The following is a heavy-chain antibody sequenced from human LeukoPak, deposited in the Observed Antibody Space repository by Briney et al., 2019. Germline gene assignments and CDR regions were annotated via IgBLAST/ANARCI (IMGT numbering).Heavy chain of an antibody. D-gene: IGHD1-14*01. V-gene: IGHV3-7*01. CDR3: AKDQTGSLDY. CDR2: IKQDGSEK. Sequence: GGSLRLSCAASGFTFSSYWMSWVRQAPGKGLEWVASIKQDGSEKYFVDSVKGRFTISRDNAKNSLYLQMNSLRAEDTAVYYCAKDQTGSLDYWGQGTLVTVSS. CDR1: GFTFSSYW. J-gene: IGHJ4*02.